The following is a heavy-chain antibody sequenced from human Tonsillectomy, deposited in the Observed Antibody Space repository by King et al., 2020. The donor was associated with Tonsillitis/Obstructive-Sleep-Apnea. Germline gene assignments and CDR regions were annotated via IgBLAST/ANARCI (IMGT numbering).Heavy chain of an antibody. D-gene: IGHD3-22*01. Sequence: QLVQSGGGLVQPGGSLRLSCAASGFIFSSYWMSWVRQAPGKGLEWVANIKQDGSEQYYVDSVKGRCTISRDNAKNSLYLQMNSLRAEDTAVYYCARGPSDSSGYYYVFWGQGTLVTVSS. V-gene: IGHV3-7*03. CDR3: ARGPSDSSGYYYVF. CDR1: GFIFSSYW. J-gene: IGHJ4*02. CDR2: IKQDGSEQ.